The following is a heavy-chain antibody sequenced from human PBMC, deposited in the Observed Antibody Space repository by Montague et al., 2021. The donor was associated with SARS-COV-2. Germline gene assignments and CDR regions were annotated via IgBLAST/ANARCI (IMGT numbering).Heavy chain of an antibody. CDR3: ARRLMGDLVADWCFDV. J-gene: IGHJ2*01. Sequence: SETLSLTCSVSGGSLDSSTYYWGWIRQPPGKGLVWIGNIFYNGNTFSTLSLPSRLTISVDVSQIQFYLKLTAVTAADTAVYYCARRLMGDLVADWCFDVWGRGTLVTVSS. CDR2: IFYNGNT. CDR1: GGSLDSSTYY. D-gene: IGHD5-12*01. V-gene: IGHV4-39*01.